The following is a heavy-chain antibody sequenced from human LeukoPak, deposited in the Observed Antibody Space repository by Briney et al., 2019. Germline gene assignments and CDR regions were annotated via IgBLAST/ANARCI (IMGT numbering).Heavy chain of an antibody. CDR3: ARSDDMATMGRVGYFDY. D-gene: IGHD5-24*01. CDR2: IYYSGST. J-gene: IGHJ4*02. Sequence: SETLSLTCTVSGGSISTSNYYWGWIRPPPGKGLEWIGYIYYSGSTNYNPSLKSRVTISVDTSKNQFSLKLSSVTAADTAVYYCARSDDMATMGRVGYFDYWGQGTLVTVSS. CDR1: GGSISTSNYY. V-gene: IGHV4-61*05.